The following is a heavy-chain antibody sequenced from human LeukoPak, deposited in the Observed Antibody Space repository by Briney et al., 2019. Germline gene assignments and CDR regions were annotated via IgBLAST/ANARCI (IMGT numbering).Heavy chain of an antibody. CDR1: GFTVSSNY. Sequence: PGGSLRLSCAASGFTVSSNYMSWVRQAPGKGLEWVSVIYSGGNTYYADSVKGRFTIPRDNPKNTLYLQMNSLRAEDTAVYYCATDDFWSGYYLYWGQGTLVTVSS. D-gene: IGHD3-3*01. CDR2: IYSGGNT. CDR3: ATDDFWSGYYLY. J-gene: IGHJ4*02. V-gene: IGHV3-53*01.